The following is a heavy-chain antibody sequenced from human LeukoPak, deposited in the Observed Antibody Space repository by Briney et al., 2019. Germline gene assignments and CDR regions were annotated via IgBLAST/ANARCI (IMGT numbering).Heavy chain of an antibody. Sequence: SETLSLTCTVSGGSISSSSYYWGWIRQPPGQGLEWIGSIYYSGSTYYNPSLKSRVTISVDTSKNQFSLKLSSVTAADTAVYYCARGYSSGWIRYYYYGMDVWGQGTTVTVSS. CDR3: ARGYSSGWIRYYYYGMDV. CDR1: GGSISSSSYY. J-gene: IGHJ6*02. D-gene: IGHD6-19*01. CDR2: IYYSGST. V-gene: IGHV4-39*01.